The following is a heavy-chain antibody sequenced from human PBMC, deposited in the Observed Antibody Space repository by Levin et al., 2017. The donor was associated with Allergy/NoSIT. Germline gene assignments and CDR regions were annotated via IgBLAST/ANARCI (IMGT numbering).Heavy chain of an antibody. CDR1: GGSINNYY. D-gene: IGHD6-6*01. CDR2: IYYSGST. J-gene: IGHJ5*02. Sequence: PSETLSLTCTVSGGSINNYYWSWIRQPPGKGLEWIGYIYYSGSTNYNPSLKSRVTISVDTSKNQFSLKLSSVTAAATAVYYCARDPEYSSYRGWFDPWGQGTLVTVSS. V-gene: IGHV4-59*01. CDR3: ARDPEYSSYRGWFDP.